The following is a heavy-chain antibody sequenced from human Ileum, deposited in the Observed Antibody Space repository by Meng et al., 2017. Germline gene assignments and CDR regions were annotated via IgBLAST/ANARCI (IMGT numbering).Heavy chain of an antibody. CDR1: NDW. D-gene: IGHD6-19*01. Sequence: GESLKISCGASNDWMSWVRQAPRKGLEWVGNIKEDGSEKYYVDSVKGRFSISRVNVRNLVFLQMNSLRVEDTAVYYCARGFSGASAGWGQGTLVTVSS. V-gene: IGHV3-7*01. J-gene: IGHJ4*02. CDR3: ARGFSGASAG. CDR2: IKEDGSEK.